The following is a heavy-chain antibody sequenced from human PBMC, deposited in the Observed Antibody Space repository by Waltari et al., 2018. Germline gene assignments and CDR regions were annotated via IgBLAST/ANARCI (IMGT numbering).Heavy chain of an antibody. CDR2: IFYTGNT. J-gene: IGHJ5*02. V-gene: IGHV4-31*03. CDR3: ARGNSALFWFDP. Sequence: QVQLPESGPGLVKPSQTLSLTCNVSGGSISSAVSYWSWIRQHPGKGLEWVGYIFYTGNTYYNPSLKSRVTISVDMSKNQFSLKLSSVTAADTAVYYCARGNSALFWFDPWGQGTLVTVSS. D-gene: IGHD4-4*01. CDR1: GGSISSAVSY.